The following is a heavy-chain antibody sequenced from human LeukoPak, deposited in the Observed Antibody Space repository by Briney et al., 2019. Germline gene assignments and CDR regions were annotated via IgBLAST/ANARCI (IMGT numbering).Heavy chain of an antibody. CDR3: AREMVVGATTDY. D-gene: IGHD1-26*01. CDR1: GFMFSSYW. Sequence: GGSLRLSCVASGFMFSSYWVSWVRQAPGKGLEWVANIKQDGSEKYYVDSVKGRFTISRDNAKNSLYLQMNSLRAEDTAVYYCAREMVVGATTDYWGQGTLVTVSS. V-gene: IGHV3-7*01. CDR2: IKQDGSEK. J-gene: IGHJ4*02.